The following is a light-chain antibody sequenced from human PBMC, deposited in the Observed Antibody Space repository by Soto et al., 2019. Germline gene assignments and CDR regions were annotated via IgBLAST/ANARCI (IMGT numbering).Light chain of an antibody. CDR1: SSNIGSNT. CDR2: SNN. Sequence: QSVLTQPPSASGTPGQRVTISCAGSSSNIGSNTVNWYQQLPGTAPKLLIYSNNKRPSGVPDRFSGSKSGTSASLAISGLQAEDEADYYCAAWDVSLNGGVFGGGTKVTVL. V-gene: IGLV1-44*01. J-gene: IGLJ3*02. CDR3: AAWDVSLNGGV.